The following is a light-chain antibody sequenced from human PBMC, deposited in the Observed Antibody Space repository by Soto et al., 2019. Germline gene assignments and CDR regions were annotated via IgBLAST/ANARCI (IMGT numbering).Light chain of an antibody. CDR3: AAWDDNLRSVV. J-gene: IGLJ2*01. V-gene: IGLV1-47*01. Sequence: QSVLTQAPSAPGAPGQRVFISCSGSSPNIGSNYVYWYQQFPGTAPKLLILRNNQRPSGVPDRFSASKSGTSASLAISGLRSEDEADYHCAAWDDNLRSVVFGGGTKLTVL. CDR2: RNN. CDR1: SPNIGSNY.